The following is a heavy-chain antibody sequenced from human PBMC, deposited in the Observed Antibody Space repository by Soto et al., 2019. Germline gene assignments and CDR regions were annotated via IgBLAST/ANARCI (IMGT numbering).Heavy chain of an antibody. D-gene: IGHD3-9*01. Sequence: PGGSLRLSCAASGFTFSDFYMSWVRQTPGRGLEWISYISNTGRTVYYADSGKGRFTISRDNAHDSLVLQMNSLRDEDTGLYYCASDGAVSDFLPGLTGAFWGQRTLVTVSS. CDR3: ASDGAVSDFLPGLTGAF. CDR2: ISNTGRTV. V-gene: IGHV3-11*01. CDR1: GFTFSDFY. J-gene: IGHJ4*02.